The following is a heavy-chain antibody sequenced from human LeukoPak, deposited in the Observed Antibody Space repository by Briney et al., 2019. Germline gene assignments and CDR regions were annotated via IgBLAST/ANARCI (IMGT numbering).Heavy chain of an antibody. CDR3: VDRAAGGYHFDY. CDR1: GASIVSSNW. V-gene: IGHV4-4*02. J-gene: IGHJ4*02. Sequence: KPSETLSLTCGVSGASIVSSNWWNWVRQPPGKGLEWIGEIYHTGSTHYSPSLKGRVTISVDKSKNQFSLKVASVTAADTAVYYCVDRAAGGYHFDYWGQGTLVIVSS. CDR2: IYHTGST. D-gene: IGHD6-13*01.